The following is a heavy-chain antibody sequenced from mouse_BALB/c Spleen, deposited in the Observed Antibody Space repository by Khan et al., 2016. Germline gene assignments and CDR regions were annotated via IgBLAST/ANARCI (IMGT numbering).Heavy chain of an antibody. CDR1: GYSFTRYW. CDR3: TSSAYRNHPYYAMDY. V-gene: IGHV1-61*01. Sequence: QVQLQQSGTELVRPGASVKLSCKASGYSFTRYWMNWVKQRPGQGLEWIGMIHPSASESRLNQKFKDKATLTVDNSSSIAYMQLSSPTSEDSAVYYCTSSAYRNHPYYAMDYWGQGTSVTVSS. CDR2: IHPSASES. D-gene: IGHD2-1*01. J-gene: IGHJ4*01.